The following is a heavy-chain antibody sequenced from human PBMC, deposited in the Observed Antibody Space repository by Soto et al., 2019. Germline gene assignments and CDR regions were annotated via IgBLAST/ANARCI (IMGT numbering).Heavy chain of an antibody. D-gene: IGHD3-16*01. J-gene: IGHJ6*02. CDR3: ARAFRDVYYYGMDV. CDR1: GFTFSSYG. Sequence: GESLKISCAASGFTFSSYGMHWVRQAPGKGLEWVAVIWYDGSNKYYADSVKGRFTISRDNSKNTLYLQMNSLRAEDTAVYYCARAFRDVYYYGMDVWGQGTTVTVSS. V-gene: IGHV3-33*01. CDR2: IWYDGSNK.